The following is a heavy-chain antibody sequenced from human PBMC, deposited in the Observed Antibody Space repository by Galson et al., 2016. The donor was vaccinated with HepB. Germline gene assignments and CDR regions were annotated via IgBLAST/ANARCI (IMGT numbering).Heavy chain of an antibody. D-gene: IGHD1-14*01. CDR2: ISGYNGNT. CDR1: GYTFTSYG. V-gene: IGHV1-18*01. Sequence: SVKVSCKASGYTFTSYGITWVRQAPGQGLEWMGWISGYNGNTKFAQKFKGRVTLTTDTSTSTAYMELRSLRADDTAVYYCAREEPYNWIDPWGQGTLVTVSS. CDR3: AREEPYNWIDP. J-gene: IGHJ5*02.